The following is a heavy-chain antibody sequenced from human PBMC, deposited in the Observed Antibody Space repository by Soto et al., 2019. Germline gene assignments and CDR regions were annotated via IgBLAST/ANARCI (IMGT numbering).Heavy chain of an antibody. J-gene: IGHJ4*02. Sequence: SETLSLTCAVSGASISSGNHSWSCIRQPPGKGLEWIGYIYHSGSTYYNPSLKRRVTISVDRSKNQFSLNLNSVTAADTAVYYCARGGYSGYDLTFDHWGQGTLVTVSS. CDR2: IYHSGST. D-gene: IGHD5-12*01. CDR3: ARGGYSGYDLTFDH. CDR1: GASISSGNHS. V-gene: IGHV4-30-2*01.